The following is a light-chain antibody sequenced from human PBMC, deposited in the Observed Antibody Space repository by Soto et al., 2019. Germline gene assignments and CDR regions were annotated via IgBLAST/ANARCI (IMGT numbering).Light chain of an antibody. Sequence: EVVMTQSPATLSVSAGDSATLSCRASQSVSSYLAWYQQKPGQAPRLLIYGESSRATGIPDRFSGSGSGADLTLTISRLEPEDFAVYYCQQYGSSSITCGQGTRLEIK. V-gene: IGKV3-20*01. CDR2: GES. J-gene: IGKJ5*01. CDR3: QQYGSSSIT. CDR1: QSVSSY.